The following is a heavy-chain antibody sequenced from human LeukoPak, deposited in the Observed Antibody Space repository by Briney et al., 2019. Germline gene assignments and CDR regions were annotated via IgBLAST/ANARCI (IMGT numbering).Heavy chain of an antibody. D-gene: IGHD3-22*01. Sequence: PGGSLRLSCVGSGFSLSEYGIHWVRQAPGKGLEWVAVVSYDGGHKYYADSVKGRFTISRDTSSDTVSLQMNSLRVEDTAVYYCARDRITMMVLGHDSGLDFWGQGTLVTVSS. CDR3: ARDRITMMVLGHDSGLDF. V-gene: IGHV3-30*03. CDR2: VSYDGGHK. J-gene: IGHJ4*02. CDR1: GFSLSEYG.